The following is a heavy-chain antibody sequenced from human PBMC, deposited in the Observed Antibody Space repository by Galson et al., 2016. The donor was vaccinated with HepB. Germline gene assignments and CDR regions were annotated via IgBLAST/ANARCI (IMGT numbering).Heavy chain of an antibody. CDR3: AKDRWELPGEGFDP. V-gene: IGHV3-30*18. Sequence: SLRLSCAGSGFTFSHYGMHWVRQAPGKGLEWVAVISYDGSNKYYADSVKGRFTISRDNSKNTLYLQMNSLRAEDTAVYYCAKDRWELPGEGFDPWGQGTLVTVSS. CDR2: ISYDGSNK. D-gene: IGHD4-23*01. CDR1: GFTFSHYG. J-gene: IGHJ5*02.